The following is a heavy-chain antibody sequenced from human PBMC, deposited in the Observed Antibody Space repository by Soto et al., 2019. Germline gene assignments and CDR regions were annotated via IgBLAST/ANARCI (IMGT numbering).Heavy chain of an antibody. V-gene: IGHV1-46*03. J-gene: IGHJ6*03. Sequence: QVQLVQSGAEVKKPGASLKVSCKSSGYTFTSYYIHWVRQAPGQGLEWMGLINPSNGATTHEQRFRGRLTMTRDTSTSTVDMELSSLRSEDTALYFCARERSSRDTAYDDSDYYYYYMDVWGKGTTVTVSS. CDR2: INPSNGAT. CDR1: GYTFTSYY. CDR3: ARERSSRDTAYDDSDYYYYYMDV. D-gene: IGHD3-10*01.